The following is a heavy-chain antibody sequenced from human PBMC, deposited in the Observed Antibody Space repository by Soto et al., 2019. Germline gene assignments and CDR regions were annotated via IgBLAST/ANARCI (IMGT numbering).Heavy chain of an antibody. CDR1: GQSFSGHS. CDR2: INESGST. V-gene: IGHV4-34*01. CDR3: ARGSVIVALPGELEDVNYDY. D-gene: IGHD1-1*01. J-gene: IGHJ4*02. Sequence: QVQLQQWGAGLVKPSETLSLSCAVYGQSFSGHSWAWIRQSPGKGLEWIGEINESGSTYYNPSLKSRVTISADTSKNQFSLKLSSVIAADTAVYFCARGSVIVALPGELEDVNYDYWGQGTLVNVSS.